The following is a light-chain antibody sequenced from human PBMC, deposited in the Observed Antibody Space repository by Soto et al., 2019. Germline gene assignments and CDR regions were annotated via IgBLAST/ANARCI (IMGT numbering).Light chain of an antibody. CDR1: SSDVGGYNY. CDR3: CSCAGSPYV. CDR2: EVN. Sequence: QSALTQPPSASGSPGQSVTISCTGTSSDVGGYNYVSWYQQHPGKAPKLIIYEVNKRPSGVPDRFSGSKSGNTASLTVSGLQAEDEADYYCCSCAGSPYVFGTGTKVTVL. V-gene: IGLV2-8*01. J-gene: IGLJ1*01.